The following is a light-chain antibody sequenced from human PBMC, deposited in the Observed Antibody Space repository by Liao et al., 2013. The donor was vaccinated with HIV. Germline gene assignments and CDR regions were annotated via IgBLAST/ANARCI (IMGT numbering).Light chain of an antibody. V-gene: IGLV3-1*01. J-gene: IGLJ1*01. Sequence: SYAVTQPPSVSVSPGQTASITCSGDRLGDKYACWYQQKPGQSPVLVIYQDTKRPSGIPERFSGSNSGNTATLTISGTQAMDEADYYCQAWDSTIAYVFGTGTKVTVL. CDR2: QDT. CDR3: QAWDSTIAYV. CDR1: RLGDKY.